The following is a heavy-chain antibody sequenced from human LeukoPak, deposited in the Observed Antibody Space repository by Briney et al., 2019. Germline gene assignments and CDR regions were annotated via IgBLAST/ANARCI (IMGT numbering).Heavy chain of an antibody. Sequence: GGSLKLSCEASGFTFSSFWMTWVRQAPGKGLEWVAHIKGDGSMESYVDSVKGRFTISRDNARNSVYLQMNSLRGEDTAVYYCARVVTWFDPWGQGSLVIVSS. CDR2: IKGDGSME. CDR3: ARVVTWFDP. CDR1: GFTFSSFW. J-gene: IGHJ5*02. V-gene: IGHV3-7*04.